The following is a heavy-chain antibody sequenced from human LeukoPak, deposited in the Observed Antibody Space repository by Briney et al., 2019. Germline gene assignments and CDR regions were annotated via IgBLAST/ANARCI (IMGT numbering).Heavy chain of an antibody. V-gene: IGHV3-23*01. CDR2: ISANSEES. CDR3: GRTNNCYGLDV. Sequence: GGSLRLSCTASGFTFGGYAMTWVRQAPGKGLEWVSSISANSEESYYADPVKGRFTISGDNSRSTLYLQMGSLRADDTAVYYCGRTNNCYGLDVWGQGTTVTVSS. D-gene: IGHD2-2*01. J-gene: IGHJ6*02. CDR1: GFTFGGYA.